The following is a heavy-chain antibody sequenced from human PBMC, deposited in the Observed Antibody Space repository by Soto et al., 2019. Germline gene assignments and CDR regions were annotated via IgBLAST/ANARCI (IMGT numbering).Heavy chain of an antibody. CDR2: IVVGSGNT. CDR1: GFTFTSSA. CDR3: AARDYYDILTGTFDY. D-gene: IGHD3-9*01. Sequence: ASVKVSCKASGFTFTSSAMQWVRQARGQRLEWIGWIVVGSGNTNYAQKFQERVTITRDMSTSTAYMELSSLRSEDTAVYYCAARDYYDILTGTFDYWGQGTLVTVSS. J-gene: IGHJ4*02. V-gene: IGHV1-58*02.